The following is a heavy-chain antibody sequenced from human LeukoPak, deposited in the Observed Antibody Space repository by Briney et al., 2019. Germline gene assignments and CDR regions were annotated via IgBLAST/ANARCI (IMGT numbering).Heavy chain of an antibody. CDR1: GFTFSSYW. CDR2: IKQDGSEK. D-gene: IGHD3-9*01. J-gene: IGHJ4*02. CDR3: ARERQPYDILTGYDDY. V-gene: IGHV3-7*01. Sequence: GGSLRLSCAASGFTFSSYWMSWVRQAPGKGLEWVANIKQDGSEKYYVGSVKGRFTISRDNAKNSLYLQMNSLRAEDTAVYYCARERQPYDILTGYDDYWGQGTLVTVSS.